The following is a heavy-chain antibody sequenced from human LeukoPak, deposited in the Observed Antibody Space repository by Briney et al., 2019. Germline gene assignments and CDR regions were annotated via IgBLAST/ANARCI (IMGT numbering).Heavy chain of an antibody. J-gene: IGHJ5*02. D-gene: IGHD3-10*01. CDR1: GYTFTSYG. CDR3: ARDRGITAWLDP. V-gene: IGHV7-4-1*02. Sequence: ASVKVSCKASGYTFTSYGISWVRQAPGQGLEWMGWINTKTGYPIYAQGFRGRFVFSLDTADSTAFLQISGLKTEDSAVYFCARDRGITAWLDPWGQGTLVTVSS. CDR2: INTKTGYP.